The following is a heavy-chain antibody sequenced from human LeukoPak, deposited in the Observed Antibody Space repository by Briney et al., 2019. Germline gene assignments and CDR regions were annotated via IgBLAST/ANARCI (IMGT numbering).Heavy chain of an antibody. CDR2: IKQDGSEK. J-gene: IGHJ4*02. D-gene: IGHD3-10*01. CDR3: ARDWGHVLLWFGELLGPLDY. CDR1: GFTFSSYW. Sequence: GGSLRLSCAASGFTFSSYWMSWVRRAPGKGLEWVANIKQDGSEKYYVDSVKGRFTISRDNAKNSLYLQMNSLRAEDTAVYYCARDWGHVLLWFGELLGPLDYWGQGTLVTVSS. V-gene: IGHV3-7*01.